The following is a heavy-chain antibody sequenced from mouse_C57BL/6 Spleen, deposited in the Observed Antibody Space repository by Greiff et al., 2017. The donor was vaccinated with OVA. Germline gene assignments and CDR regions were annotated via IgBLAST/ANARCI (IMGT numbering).Heavy chain of an antibody. J-gene: IGHJ2*01. CDR2: IYPSDSET. Sequence: VQLQQPGAELVRPGSSVKLSCKASGYTFTSYWMDWVKQRPGQGLEWIGNIYPSDSETHYNQKFKDKATLTVDKSSSTAYMQLSSLTSEDSAVYYCARGFGGSSWYYFDYWGQGTTLTVSS. V-gene: IGHV1-61*01. CDR1: GYTFTSYW. D-gene: IGHD1-1*01. CDR3: ARGFGGSSWYYFDY.